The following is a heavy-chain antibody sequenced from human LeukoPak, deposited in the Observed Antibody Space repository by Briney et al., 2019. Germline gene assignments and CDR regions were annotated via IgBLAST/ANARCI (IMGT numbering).Heavy chain of an antibody. D-gene: IGHD2-15*01. J-gene: IGHJ6*03. Sequence: SVKVSFKASGGTFSSYAISWVRQAPGQGLEWMGRIIPIFGTANYAQKFQGRVTITADKSTSTAYMELSSLRSEDTAVYYCARGYCSGGSCHDHYYYYYMDVWGKGTRITVSS. CDR3: ARGYCSGGSCHDHYYYYYMDV. CDR1: GGTFSSYA. CDR2: IIPIFGTA. V-gene: IGHV1-69*06.